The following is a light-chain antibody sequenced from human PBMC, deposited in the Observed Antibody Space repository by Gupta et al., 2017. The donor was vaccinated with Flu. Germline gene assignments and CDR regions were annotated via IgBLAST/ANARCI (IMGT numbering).Light chain of an antibody. V-gene: IGKV3-11*01. Sequence: GERATLACRASQGVSNYLAWYQQKPGQAPRRLIYDASNRATGIPARFSGSGSGTDFTLTISSLEPEDFAVFYCQQRSNWPRTFGGGTRVEIK. J-gene: IGKJ4*01. CDR3: QQRSNWPRT. CDR2: DAS. CDR1: QGVSNY.